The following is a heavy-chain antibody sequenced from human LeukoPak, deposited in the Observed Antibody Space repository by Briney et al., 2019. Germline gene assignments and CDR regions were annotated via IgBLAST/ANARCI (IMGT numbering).Heavy chain of an antibody. Sequence: ASAKVSCKASGGTFSSYAISWVRQAPGQGLEWMGRIIPIFGIANYAQKFQGRVTITADKSTSTAYMELSSLRSEDTAVYYCARDSGSYSTYYFDYWGQGTLVTVSS. CDR1: GGTFSSYA. CDR2: IIPIFGIA. V-gene: IGHV1-69*04. J-gene: IGHJ4*02. D-gene: IGHD1-26*01. CDR3: ARDSGSYSTYYFDY.